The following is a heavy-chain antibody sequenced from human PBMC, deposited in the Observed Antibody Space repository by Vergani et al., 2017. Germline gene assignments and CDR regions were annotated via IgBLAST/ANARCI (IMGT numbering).Heavy chain of an antibody. Sequence: QVQLQESGPGLVKPSETLSLTCTVSGGSISSYYWSWIRQPPGKGLVWIGYIYYSGSTNYNPSLKSQVTISVATSKNQFSLKLSSVTAADTAVYYCARDRDLYCRSTTSCHNGFDPWGQGTLVSGSS. D-gene: IGHD2/OR15-2a*01. V-gene: IGHV4-59*01. CDR2: IYYSGST. CDR3: ARDRDLYCRSTTSCHNGFDP. J-gene: IGHJ5*02. CDR1: GGSISSYY.